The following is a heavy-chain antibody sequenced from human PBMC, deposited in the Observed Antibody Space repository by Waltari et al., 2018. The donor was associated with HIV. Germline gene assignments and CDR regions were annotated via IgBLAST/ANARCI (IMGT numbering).Heavy chain of an antibody. J-gene: IGHJ4*02. CDR1: GFSFTGFY. V-gene: IGHV1-2*02. CDR2: MNPGTGGT. Sequence: QAQLVQSGAEVKKPGASIKVSSKTSGFSFTGFYLHWVRQAPGQGLEWMGWMNPGTGGTKYARTLQGRVTMTRDTSINTAYVELSRLTSDDTAVYFCARGYPHFDYWGQGTLVTVSS. CDR3: ARGYPHFDY. D-gene: IGHD5-18*01.